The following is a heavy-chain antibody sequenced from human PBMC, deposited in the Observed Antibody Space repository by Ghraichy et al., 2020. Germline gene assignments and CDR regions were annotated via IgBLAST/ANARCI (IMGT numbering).Heavy chain of an antibody. CDR2: ISYEGSDK. V-gene: IGHV3-33*01. D-gene: IGHD3-10*01. CDR3: ARGTSVGSYDSGSYHFAY. Sequence: KRLEWLAVISYEGSDKYYADSVQGRFTISSDISKTTLYLQMNTLRAEDTAVYYCARGTSVGSYDSGSYHFAYWGRGTLVTVSS. J-gene: IGHJ4*01.